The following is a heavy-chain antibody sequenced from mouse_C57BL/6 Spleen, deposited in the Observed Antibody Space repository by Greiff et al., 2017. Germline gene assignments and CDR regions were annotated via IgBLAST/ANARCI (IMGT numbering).Heavy chain of an antibody. Sequence: EVQGVESGGGLVKPGGSLKLSCAASGFTFSSYAMSWVRQTPEKRLEWVATISDGGSYTYYPDNVKGRFTISRDNDKNSLYLQMSHLKSEDTAMYYCARGGYGNYLWFAYWGQGTLVTVSA. CDR3: ARGGYGNYLWFAY. D-gene: IGHD2-1*01. CDR2: ISDGGSYT. CDR1: GFTFSSYA. J-gene: IGHJ3*01. V-gene: IGHV5-4*01.